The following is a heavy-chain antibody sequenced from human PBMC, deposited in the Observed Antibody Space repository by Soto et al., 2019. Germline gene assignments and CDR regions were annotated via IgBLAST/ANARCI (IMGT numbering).Heavy chain of an antibody. D-gene: IGHD3-16*02. CDR3: ARGGNDYVWGSYRYTSHFDY. CDR2: INHSGST. V-gene: IGHV4-34*01. CDR1: GGSFSGYY. Sequence: SETLSLTCAVYGGSFSGYYWSWIRQPPGKGLEWIGEINHSGSTNYNPSLKSRVTISVDTSKNQFSLKLSSVTAADTAVYYCARGGNDYVWGSYRYTSHFDYWGQGTLVTV. J-gene: IGHJ4*02.